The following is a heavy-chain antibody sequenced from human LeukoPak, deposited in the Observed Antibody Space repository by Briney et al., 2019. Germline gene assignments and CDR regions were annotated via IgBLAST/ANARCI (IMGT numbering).Heavy chain of an antibody. J-gene: IGHJ4*02. Sequence: GASVRVSCTTSGYRFSVYYMHWVRQAPGQGHEWIGWVNSNTGGTHYAQKFEGRVTMTRDTSISTAYMELSRLKFDDTAVYYCTRGYCSGGSCYHFESWGQGTLVTVSS. V-gene: IGHV1-2*02. CDR3: TRGYCSGGSCYHFES. CDR1: GYRFSVYY. D-gene: IGHD2-15*01. CDR2: VNSNTGGT.